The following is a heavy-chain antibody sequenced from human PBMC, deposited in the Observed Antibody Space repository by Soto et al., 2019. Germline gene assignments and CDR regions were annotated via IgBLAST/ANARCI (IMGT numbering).Heavy chain of an antibody. D-gene: IGHD1-1*01. CDR3: ARWNGYGDL. V-gene: IGHV3-23*01. Sequence: SLRLSCAASGFSFSDYSMAWVRQTPEKGLEWVSGMSIGGEKTFYIDSVKGRFIVSRDSSRDTVYFQMNRLRVEDTAVYYCARWNGYGDLWGQGTLVTVSS. CDR1: GFSFSDYS. CDR2: MSIGGEKT. J-gene: IGHJ4*02.